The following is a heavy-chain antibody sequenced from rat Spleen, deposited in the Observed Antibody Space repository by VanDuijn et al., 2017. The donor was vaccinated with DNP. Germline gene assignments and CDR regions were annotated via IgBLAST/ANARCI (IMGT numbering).Heavy chain of an antibody. CDR1: GFTFSNYG. CDR2: IRTKPNNYAT. J-gene: IGHJ2*01. D-gene: IGHD1-4*01. Sequence: VQLVESGGGLVQPGRSLKLSCAASGFTFSNYGMAWVRQAPTKGLEWVARIRTKPNNYATYYADSVKGRFTISRDDSKSMVYLKMDSLRSEDTATYYCARPGSPYYFDYWGQGVMVTVSS. CDR3: ARPGSPYYFDY. V-gene: IGHV10-5*01.